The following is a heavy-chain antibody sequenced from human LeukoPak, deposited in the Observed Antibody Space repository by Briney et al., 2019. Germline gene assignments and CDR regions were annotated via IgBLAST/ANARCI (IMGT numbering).Heavy chain of an antibody. CDR2: ISSSSRYI. V-gene: IGHV3-21*04. CDR3: VKDDGWVQYAN. CDR1: GFTFSSYS. D-gene: IGHD5-24*01. J-gene: IGHJ4*02. Sequence: PGGSLRLSCGASGFTFSSYSIYWVRQAPGKGLEWVSSISSSSRYINYADSVKGRFTISRDNAKNSLYLQMNSLSAEDAAVYYCVKDDGWVQYANWGQGTLVTVSS.